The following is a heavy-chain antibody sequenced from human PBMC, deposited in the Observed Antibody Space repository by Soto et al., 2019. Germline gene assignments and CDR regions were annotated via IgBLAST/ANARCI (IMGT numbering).Heavy chain of an antibody. CDR3: AKDLTRQLAYWLDP. CDR2: INAHSGGT. CDR1: GFSFTGYY. Sequence: ASVKVSCKASGFSFTGYYIHWLRQAPGQGLEWMGWINAHSGGTEYAQRFQGRVTLTRDTSIATAYLTLTSLTSDDTALYYCAKDLTRQLAYWLDPWGEGTQVTVSA. J-gene: IGHJ5*02. D-gene: IGHD6-6*01. V-gene: IGHV1-2*02.